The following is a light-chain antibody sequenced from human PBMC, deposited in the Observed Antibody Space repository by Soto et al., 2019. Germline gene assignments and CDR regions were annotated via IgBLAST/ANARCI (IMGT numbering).Light chain of an antibody. CDR2: DAS. V-gene: IGKV3-11*01. CDR1: QSVSSY. Sequence: EIVFTQSPATLSLSPGERATLSCRASQSVSSYLAWYQQKPGQAPRLLIYDASNRATGIPARFSGSGSGTDFTLTISSLEPEDFAVYYCQQRSNWRDTFGGGTKVEIK. J-gene: IGKJ4*01. CDR3: QQRSNWRDT.